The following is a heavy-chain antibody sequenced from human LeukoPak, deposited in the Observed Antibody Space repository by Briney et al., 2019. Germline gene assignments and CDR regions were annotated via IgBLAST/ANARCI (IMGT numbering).Heavy chain of an antibody. CDR2: TSGSGIYT. CDR3: ARRGLIPAFDI. V-gene: IGHV3-23*01. CDR1: GFSFSNYA. Sequence: GGSLRLSCAASGFSFSNYAMSWVRQAPGKGLEWVSATSGSGIYTYYADSVKGRFTISRDNAKNTLYLQMSSLRAEDTAVYYCARRGLIPAFDIWGQGTMVTVAS. J-gene: IGHJ3*02. D-gene: IGHD3-16*01.